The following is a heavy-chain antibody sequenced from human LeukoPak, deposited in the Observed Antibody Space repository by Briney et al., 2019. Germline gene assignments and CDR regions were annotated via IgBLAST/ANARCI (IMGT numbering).Heavy chain of an antibody. D-gene: IGHD3-9*01. CDR3: ARAPGAPLRYFDWLALDY. Sequence: GGTLRLSCAASGFTFSSYAMHWVRQAPGKGLEWVAVISYDGSNKYYADSVKGRFTVSRDNSKNTLYLQMNSLRAEDTAVYYCARAPGAPLRYFDWLALDYWGQGTLVTVSS. J-gene: IGHJ4*02. CDR2: ISYDGSNK. CDR1: GFTFSSYA. V-gene: IGHV3-30-3*01.